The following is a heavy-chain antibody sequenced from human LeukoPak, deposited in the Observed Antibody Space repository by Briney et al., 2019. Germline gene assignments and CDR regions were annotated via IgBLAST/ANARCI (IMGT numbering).Heavy chain of an antibody. CDR1: GFTFSSYA. CDR2: SVSGGSS. Sequence: GGSLRLSCVASGFTFSSYAMNWVRQAPGKGLEWVSTSVSGGSSYYADSVKGRFTISRDNSKNTLYLQMNSLGAEDTAVYYCAKATVTHLIDYWGQGTLVTVSS. J-gene: IGHJ4*02. V-gene: IGHV3-23*01. CDR3: AKATVTHLIDY. D-gene: IGHD4-17*01.